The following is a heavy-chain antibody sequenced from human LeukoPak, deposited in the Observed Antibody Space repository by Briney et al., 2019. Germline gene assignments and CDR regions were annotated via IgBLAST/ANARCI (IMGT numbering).Heavy chain of an antibody. V-gene: IGHV1-18*01. CDR3: ARLGPFLHSNSYYFDY. CDR1: GGTFSSYA. Sequence: ASVKVSCKASGGTFSSYAISWVRQAPGQGLEWMGWISAYNGNTNYAQKLQGRVTMTTDTSTSTAYMELRSLRSDDTAVYYCARLGPFLHSNSYYFDYWGQGTLVTVSS. D-gene: IGHD4-11*01. J-gene: IGHJ4*02. CDR2: ISAYNGNT.